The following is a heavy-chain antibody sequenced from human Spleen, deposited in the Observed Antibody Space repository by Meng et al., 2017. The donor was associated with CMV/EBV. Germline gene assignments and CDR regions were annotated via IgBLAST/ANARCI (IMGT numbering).Heavy chain of an antibody. Sequence: GESLKISCAASGFTFSSYWMSWVRQAPGKGLEWVANIKQDGSEKYYVESVKGRFTISRDNAKNSLYLQMNSLRAEDTAVYYCNLWFGESTQRDRYYYYGMDVWGQGTTVTVSS. J-gene: IGHJ6*02. D-gene: IGHD3-10*01. CDR1: GFTFSSYW. CDR3: NLWFGESTQRDRYYYYGMDV. V-gene: IGHV3-7*01. CDR2: IKQDGSEK.